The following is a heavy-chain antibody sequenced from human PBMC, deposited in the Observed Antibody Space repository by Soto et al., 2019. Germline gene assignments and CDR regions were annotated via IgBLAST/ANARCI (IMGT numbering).Heavy chain of an antibody. CDR2: IYTSGST. V-gene: IGHV4-4*07. J-gene: IGHJ4*02. CDR1: GGSISSYY. Sequence: KTSETLSLTCTVSGGSISSYYWSWIRQPAGKGLEWIGRIYTSGSTNYNPSLKSRVTMSVDTSKNQFSLKLSSVTAADTAVYYCARDRGEPGYSSSWYDYIFDYWGQGTLVTVSS. D-gene: IGHD6-13*01. CDR3: ARDRGEPGYSSSWYDYIFDY.